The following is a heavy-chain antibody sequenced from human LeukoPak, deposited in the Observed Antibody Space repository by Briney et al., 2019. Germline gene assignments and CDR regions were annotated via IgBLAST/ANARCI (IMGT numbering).Heavy chain of an antibody. CDR1: RGTFSSYA. CDR3: ARVTGYSSGWYWLDP. D-gene: IGHD6-19*01. V-gene: IGHV1-69*05. J-gene: IGHJ5*02. Sequence: SVKVSCKAPRGTFSSYAISWVRQAPGQGLEWMGRIIPIFGTANYAQKFQGRVTITTDESTSTAYMELSSLRSEDTAVYYCARVTGYSSGWYWLDPWGQGTLVTVSS. CDR2: IIPIFGTA.